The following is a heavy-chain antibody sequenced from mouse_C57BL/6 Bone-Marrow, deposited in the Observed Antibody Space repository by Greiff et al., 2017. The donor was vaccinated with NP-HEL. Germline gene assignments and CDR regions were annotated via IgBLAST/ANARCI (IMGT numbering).Heavy chain of an antibody. V-gene: IGHV10-1*01. CDR2: IRSKSNNYAT. D-gene: IGHD2-4*01. Sequence: EVQGVESGGGLVQPKGSLKLSCAASGFSFNTYAMNWVRQAPGKGLEWVARIRSKSNNYATYYADSVKDRFTISRDDSESMLYLQMNNLKTEDTAMYYCVRQIYYDYDGGLAYWGQGTLVTVSA. CDR3: VRQIYYDYDGGLAY. CDR1: GFSFNTYA. J-gene: IGHJ3*01.